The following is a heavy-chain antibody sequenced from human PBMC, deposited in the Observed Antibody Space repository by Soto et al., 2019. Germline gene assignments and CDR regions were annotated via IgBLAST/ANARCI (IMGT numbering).Heavy chain of an antibody. V-gene: IGHV4-59*08. J-gene: IGHJ4*02. D-gene: IGHD4-17*01. CDR3: ARHPRRDYGENFDY. CDR1: GGSIGNYY. Sequence: PSETLSLTCSVSGGSIGNYYWSWIRQPPGKGLEWIGFIYHSETTNYNPSLKSRVTMSVDTPKNLFSLKLSSVTAADTAVYYRARHPRRDYGENFDYWGQGTLVTVSS. CDR2: IYHSETT.